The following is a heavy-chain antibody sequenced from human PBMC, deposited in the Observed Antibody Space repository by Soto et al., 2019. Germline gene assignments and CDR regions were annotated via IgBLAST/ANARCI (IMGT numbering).Heavy chain of an antibody. Sequence: PSETLSLTCTFSGVSISSGDYYCSWIRQPPWKGLEWIGYIYYSGSTYYNPSLKSRVTISVDTSKDQFSLKLSSVTAADTAVYYCARGGGGLWFGEFHLTVDAFDIGGHGTMVAVS. D-gene: IGHD3-10*01. CDR3: ARGGGGLWFGEFHLTVDAFDI. V-gene: IGHV4-30-4*01. J-gene: IGHJ3*02. CDR1: GVSISSGDYY. CDR2: IYYSGST.